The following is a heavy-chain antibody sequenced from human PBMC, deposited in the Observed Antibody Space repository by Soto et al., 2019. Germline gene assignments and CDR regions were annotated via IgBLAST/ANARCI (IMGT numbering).Heavy chain of an antibody. CDR3: GRSKYQRLLGGYFDY. Sequence: GGSLRLSCAASGFTFSSYWMSWVRQAPGKGLEWVANIKQDGSEKYYVDSVKGRFTISRDNAKNSLYLQMNSLRAEDTAVYYCGRSKYQRLLGGYFDYWGQGTLVTVSS. D-gene: IGHD2-2*01. V-gene: IGHV3-7*05. J-gene: IGHJ4*02. CDR2: IKQDGSEK. CDR1: GFTFSSYW.